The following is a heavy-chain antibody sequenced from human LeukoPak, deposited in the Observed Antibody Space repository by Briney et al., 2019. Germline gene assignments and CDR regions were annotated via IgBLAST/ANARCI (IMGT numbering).Heavy chain of an antibody. Sequence: GGSLRLSCAASGFTFSSYAMTWVRQAPGKGLESVSAVSGTGGSTYYADSVKGRFTISRDNAKNTLYLQMNSLRAEDTAVYYCAREEDIVVVPAAYNWFDPWGQGTLVTVSS. CDR3: AREEDIVVVPAAYNWFDP. J-gene: IGHJ5*02. D-gene: IGHD2-2*01. CDR2: VSGTGGST. V-gene: IGHV3-23*01. CDR1: GFTFSSYA.